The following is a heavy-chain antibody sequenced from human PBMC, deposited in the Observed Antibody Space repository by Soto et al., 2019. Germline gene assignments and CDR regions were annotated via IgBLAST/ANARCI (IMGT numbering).Heavy chain of an antibody. CDR1: GFTFSSYA. Sequence: GGSLRLSCTASGFTFSSYAMHWVRQAPGKGLEWVAFISHDGNTTYYADSVKGRFSISRDNSKNTLYLQMNSLRTEDTAMFYCARPRYYYDSNTYSDGHPAHYWGQGTMVTVYS. J-gene: IGHJ4*02. CDR2: ISHDGNTT. D-gene: IGHD3-22*01. V-gene: IGHV3-30-3*01. CDR3: ARPRYYYDSNTYSDGHPAHY.